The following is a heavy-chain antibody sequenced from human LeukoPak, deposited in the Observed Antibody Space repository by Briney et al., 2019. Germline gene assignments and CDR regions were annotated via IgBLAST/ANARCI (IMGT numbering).Heavy chain of an antibody. CDR2: INHSGST. V-gene: IGHV4-34*01. Sequence: SETLSLTCAVYGGSFSGYQWTWIRQPPGKGLEWIGEINHSGSTNYNPSLKSRVTISVDTSKNQFSLKLSSVTAADTAVYYCARVITRCSGGSCYSTDIWGQGTMVTVSS. CDR1: GGSFSGYQ. CDR3: ARVITRCSGGSCYSTDI. J-gene: IGHJ3*02. D-gene: IGHD2-15*01.